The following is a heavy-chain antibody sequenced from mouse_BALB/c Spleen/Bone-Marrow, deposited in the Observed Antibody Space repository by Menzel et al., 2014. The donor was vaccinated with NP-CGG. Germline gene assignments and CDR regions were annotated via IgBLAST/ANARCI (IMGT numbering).Heavy chain of an antibody. D-gene: IGHD2-3*01. J-gene: IGHJ3*01. Sequence: VQLQQSGPGLVQPSQSLSITCTVSGFSLTSYGVHWVRPSPGKGLEWLGVIWSGGSTDYNAAFISRLSISKDNSKSQVFFKMNSLQANDTAIYYCARNNGGYYSWFAYWGQGTLVTVSA. CDR3: ARNNGGYYSWFAY. CDR1: GFSLTSYG. CDR2: IWSGGST. V-gene: IGHV2-2*02.